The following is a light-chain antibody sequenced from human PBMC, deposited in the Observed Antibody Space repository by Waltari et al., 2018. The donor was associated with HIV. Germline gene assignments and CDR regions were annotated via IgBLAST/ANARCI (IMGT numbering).Light chain of an antibody. CDR2: EAV. CDR3: CSYGGSSTWV. Sequence: QSALTQPASVSGSPGQSITISCTGTSSDVGNYNLVSWYQQYPDKAPKLMIYEAVKRPSGVSNRISASKSGNTASLTISGLQAEDEADYYCCSYGGSSTWVFGGGTKLTVL. CDR1: SSDVGNYNL. J-gene: IGLJ3*02. V-gene: IGLV2-23*01.